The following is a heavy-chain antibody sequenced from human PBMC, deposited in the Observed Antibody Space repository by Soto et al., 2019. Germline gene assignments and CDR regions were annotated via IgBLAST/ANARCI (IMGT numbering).Heavy chain of an antibody. J-gene: IGHJ6*02. CDR2: IIPIFGTA. V-gene: IGHV1-69*13. D-gene: IGHD3-16*02. CDR1: GYTFTFTSSA. CDR3: ATVDYVWGSYRLNV. Sequence: ASVKVSCKASGYTFTFTSSAVQWVRQARGQGLEWMGGIIPIFGTANYAQKFQGRVTITADESTSTAYMELSSLRSEDTAVYYCATVDYVWGSYRLNVWGQGTTVTSP.